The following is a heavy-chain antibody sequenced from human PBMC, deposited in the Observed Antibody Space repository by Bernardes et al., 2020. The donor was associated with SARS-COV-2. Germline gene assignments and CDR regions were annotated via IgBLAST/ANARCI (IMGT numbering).Heavy chain of an antibody. J-gene: IGHJ3*02. V-gene: IGHV4-4*07. CDR1: GGSISSYY. D-gene: IGHD3-3*01. CDR3: ARVNSRITIFGVVIDDAFDI. CDR2: IYTSGST. Sequence: SETLSLTCTVSGGSISSYYWSWIRQPAGKGLEWIGRIYTSGSTNSNPSLTSRVTMSVDTSKNQFSLKLSSVTAADTAVYYCARVNSRITIFGVVIDDAFDIWGQGTMVTVSS.